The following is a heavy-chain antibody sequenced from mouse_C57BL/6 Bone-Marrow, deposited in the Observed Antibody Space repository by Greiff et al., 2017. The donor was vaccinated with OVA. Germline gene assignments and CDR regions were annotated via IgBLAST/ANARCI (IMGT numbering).Heavy chain of an antibody. CDR2: IWSGGST. J-gene: IGHJ1*03. CDR1: GFSLTSYG. CDR3: ARNSGGTWYFDV. Sequence: VQLVESGPGLVQPSQSLSITCTVSGFSLTSYGVHWVRQSPGKGLEWLGVIWSGGSTDYNAAFISRLSISKDNSKSQVFFKMNSLQADDTAIDYCARNSGGTWYFDVWGTGTTVTVSS. V-gene: IGHV2-2*01. D-gene: IGHD4-1*01.